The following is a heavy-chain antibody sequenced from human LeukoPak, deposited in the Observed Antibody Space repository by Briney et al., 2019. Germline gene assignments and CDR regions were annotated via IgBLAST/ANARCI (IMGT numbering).Heavy chain of an antibody. CDR2: IKEDGSEK. CDR1: GFTFSSYW. J-gene: IGHJ4*02. Sequence: GGSLRLSCAVSGFTFSSYWMTWVSQAPGKGLEWVASIKEDGSEKYYEDSVKGRFTISRDNAKNSLYLQMNSLRAEDTAVYYCEMDHHPIHYLPDYWGQGTLVTVSS. D-gene: IGHD3-10*01. CDR3: EMDHHPIHYLPDY. V-gene: IGHV3-7*04.